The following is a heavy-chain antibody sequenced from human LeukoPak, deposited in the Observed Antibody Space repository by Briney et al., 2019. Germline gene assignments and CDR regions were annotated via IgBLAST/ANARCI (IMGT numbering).Heavy chain of an antibody. V-gene: IGHV1-58*01. D-gene: IGHD3-22*01. J-gene: IGHJ5*02. CDR3: SALVNYHDSSVWYT. CDR2: IVVGSGNT. CDR1: AFTFRTSS. Sequence: SVKVTCKASAFTFRTSSVHWVRHPRGPRLEWIGWIVVGSGNTNKSQTFHERVTISRAMSTSTDSMELSSLRSEAKAVYYYSALVNYHDSSVWYTWGQGALVTVSS.